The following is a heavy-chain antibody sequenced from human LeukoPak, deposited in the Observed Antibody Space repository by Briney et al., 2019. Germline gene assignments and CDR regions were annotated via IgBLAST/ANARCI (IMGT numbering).Heavy chain of an antibody. CDR3: ARGLSLATMPRIDY. V-gene: IGHV4-34*01. CDR1: GGTFNGYF. J-gene: IGHJ4*02. D-gene: IGHD5-12*01. Sequence: LETLSLTCAVSGGTFNGYFWTWIRQPPGKGLEWIGEINHSGTTRYNPSLESRVSISVDTSKNQVSLRVTSVTAADTAVYYCARGLSLATMPRIDYWGQGTLVTVSS. CDR2: INHSGTT.